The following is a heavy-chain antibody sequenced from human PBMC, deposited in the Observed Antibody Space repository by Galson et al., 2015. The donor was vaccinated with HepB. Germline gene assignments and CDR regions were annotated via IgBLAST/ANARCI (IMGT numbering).Heavy chain of an antibody. CDR1: GSTFSTYA. V-gene: IGHV3-23*01. J-gene: IGHJ4*02. Sequence: SLRLSCAASGSTFSTYAMSWVRQAPGKGLEWVSGITGRGDITYYADSVKGRFTISRDNSKNTLYLQMNSLRAEDTAVYYCAKRGLLNFYGSGSYYIGPFAYWGQGTLVTVSS. CDR2: ITGRGDIT. CDR3: AKRGLLNFYGSGSYYIGPFAY. D-gene: IGHD3-10*01.